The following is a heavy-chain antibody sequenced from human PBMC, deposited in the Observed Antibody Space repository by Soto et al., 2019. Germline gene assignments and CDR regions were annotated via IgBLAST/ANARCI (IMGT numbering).Heavy chain of an antibody. J-gene: IGHJ4*02. Sequence: PSETLSLTCTVSGGSISSGNYYWSWIRQPQGKGLEWIGFISYSGTTHYSASLRSRVSISVDTSKNQFSLDLSSVTAADTAVYYCATMGTPVTGLYYFDYWGQGTLVTVSS. CDR1: GGSISSGNYY. CDR2: ISYSGTT. D-gene: IGHD4-17*01. V-gene: IGHV4-30-4*01. CDR3: ATMGTPVTGLYYFDY.